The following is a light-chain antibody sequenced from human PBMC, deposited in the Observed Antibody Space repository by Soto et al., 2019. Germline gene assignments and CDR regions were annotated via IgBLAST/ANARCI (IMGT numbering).Light chain of an antibody. V-gene: IGKV3-11*01. CDR3: QQCTNWPWT. J-gene: IGKJ1*01. Sequence: EIVLTQSPGTLSLSPGERATLSCRASQSVRCYLVWYQQKPGQAPRLLMYEASTRATGIPARFSGGGSGTDFTLTISSLEPEDSAVYYCQQCTNWPWTFGQGTKVDIK. CDR2: EAS. CDR1: QSVRCY.